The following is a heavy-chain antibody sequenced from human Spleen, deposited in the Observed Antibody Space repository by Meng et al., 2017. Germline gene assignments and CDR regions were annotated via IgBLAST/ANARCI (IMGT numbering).Heavy chain of an antibody. D-gene: IGHD3-9*01. Sequence: GGSLRLSCAASGFTFSSYAMHWVRQAPGKGLEWVAVISYDGSNKYYADSVKGRFTISRDNSKNTLYLQMNSLRAEDTAVYYCAREKTSLPYYDILTGYYRSYIGAFDIWGQGTMVTVSS. CDR2: ISYDGSNK. CDR3: AREKTSLPYYDILTGYYRSYIGAFDI. CDR1: GFTFSSYA. V-gene: IGHV3-30*04. J-gene: IGHJ3*02.